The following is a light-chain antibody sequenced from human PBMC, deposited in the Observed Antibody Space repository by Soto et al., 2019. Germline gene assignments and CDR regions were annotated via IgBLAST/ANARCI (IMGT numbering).Light chain of an antibody. Sequence: DIVLTQSPATLSLSPGERATLSCSASQSVSSYLAWYQQKPGQAPRLLIYDASNRATGIPARFSGSGSGTDFTLTISRLDPEDFSVYYCQQRINWLSFGGGTKVNIK. CDR1: QSVSSY. J-gene: IGKJ4*01. V-gene: IGKV3-11*01. CDR3: QQRINWLS. CDR2: DAS.